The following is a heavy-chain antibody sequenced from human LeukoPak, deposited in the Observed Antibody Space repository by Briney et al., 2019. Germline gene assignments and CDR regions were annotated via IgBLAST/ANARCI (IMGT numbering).Heavy chain of an antibody. J-gene: IGHJ3*02. CDR3: ARDDDYDDHNTFDM. CDR2: IWSHGNTK. D-gene: IGHD4-17*01. V-gene: IGHV3-33*08. Sequence: GRSLRLSCAASGFTFSSYAMHWVRQAPGKGLEWVAVIWSHGNTKKYADSVTGRFTISRDNSKNTLYLEMNTLRAEDTAVYYCARDDDYDDHNTFDMWGHGTMVTVSS. CDR1: GFTFSSYA.